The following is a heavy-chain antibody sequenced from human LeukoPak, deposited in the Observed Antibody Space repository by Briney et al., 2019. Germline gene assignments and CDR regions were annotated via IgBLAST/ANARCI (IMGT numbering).Heavy chain of an antibody. J-gene: IGHJ3*02. CDR2: INPNSGGT. V-gene: IGHV1-2*02. Sequence: GASVKVSCKASGYTFTSYYMHWVRQAPGQGLEWMGWINPNSGGTNYAQKFQGRVTMTRDTSISTAYMELSRLRSDDTAVYYCARDRRWLRRDDAFDIWGQGTMVTVSS. D-gene: IGHD5-24*01. CDR1: GYTFTSYY. CDR3: ARDRRWLRRDDAFDI.